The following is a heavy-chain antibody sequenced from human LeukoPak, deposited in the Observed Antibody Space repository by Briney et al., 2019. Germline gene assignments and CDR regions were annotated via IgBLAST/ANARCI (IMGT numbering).Heavy chain of an antibody. J-gene: IGHJ4*02. CDR2: IYHSGST. Sequence: SDTLSLTCTVSGASISSGYYWGWIRQPPGKGLEWIGIIYHSGSTYYNPSLKSRVTISVDTSKNQFSLKLSSVTAADTAVYYCARVSAAVAGAYYFDYWGQGTLVTVSS. D-gene: IGHD6-19*01. CDR3: ARVSAAVAGAYYFDY. V-gene: IGHV4-38-2*02. CDR1: GASISSGYY.